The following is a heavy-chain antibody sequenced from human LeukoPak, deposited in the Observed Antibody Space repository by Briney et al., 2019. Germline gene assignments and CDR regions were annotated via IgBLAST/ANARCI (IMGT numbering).Heavy chain of an antibody. Sequence: SGPTLVKPTQTLTLTCTFSGFSLSTSGVGVGWIRQPPGRALEWLAFIYWDDDKRYSPSLESRLTITKDTFKNQVVLTMTNMDPVDTATYYCAHSEDYYGSVDAFDIWGQGTMVTVSS. D-gene: IGHD3-10*01. J-gene: IGHJ3*02. CDR1: GFSLSTSGVG. V-gene: IGHV2-5*02. CDR3: AHSEDYYGSVDAFDI. CDR2: IYWDDDK.